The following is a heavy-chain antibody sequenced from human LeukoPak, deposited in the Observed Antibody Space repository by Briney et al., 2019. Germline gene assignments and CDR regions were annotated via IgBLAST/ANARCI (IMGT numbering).Heavy chain of an antibody. CDR1: GSTFSSYI. Sequence: GGSLRLSCAASGSTFSSYIMNWVRQAPGKGLEWVSSISSSSSYIYYADSVKGRFTISRDNAKNSLYLQMNSLRAEDTAVYYCASSSSQTSFGYWGQGTLVTVSS. D-gene: IGHD6-6*01. V-gene: IGHV3-21*01. CDR3: ASSSSQTSFGY. J-gene: IGHJ4*02. CDR2: ISSSSSYI.